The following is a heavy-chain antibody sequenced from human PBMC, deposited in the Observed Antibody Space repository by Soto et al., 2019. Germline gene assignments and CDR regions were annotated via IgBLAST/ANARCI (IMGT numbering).Heavy chain of an antibody. D-gene: IGHD3-3*01. V-gene: IGHV4-34*01. CDR1: GGSFSGYY. Sequence: SETLSLTCAVYGGSFSGYYWSWIRQPPGKGLEWIGEINHSGSTNYNPSLKSRVTISVDTSKNQFSLKLSSVTAADTAVYYCARGNRFGVVNYYGMVVWGQGTTVTVSS. CDR3: ARGNRFGVVNYYGMVV. J-gene: IGHJ6*02. CDR2: INHSGST.